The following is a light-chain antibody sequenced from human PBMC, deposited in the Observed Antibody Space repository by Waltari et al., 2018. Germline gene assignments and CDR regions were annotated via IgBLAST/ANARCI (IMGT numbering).Light chain of an antibody. V-gene: IGKV1-5*03. J-gene: IGKJ4*01. CDR1: QSISSW. CDR2: KAS. CDR3: QQYNSYPLT. Sequence: DIQMTQSPSTLSASVGDRVTITCRASQSISSWLAWYQQKPGKAPKVLIVKASRLETGVPSRFSGSGAGTEFTLTISSLQPDDFATYYCQQYNSYPLTFRGGTKVEIK.